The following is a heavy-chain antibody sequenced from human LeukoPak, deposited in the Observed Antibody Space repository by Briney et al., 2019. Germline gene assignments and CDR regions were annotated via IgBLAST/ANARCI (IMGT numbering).Heavy chain of an antibody. Sequence: SETLSLTCTVSGGSISSGGYYWSWIRQPPGEGLEWIGEINHSGSTNYNPSLKSRVTISVDTSKNQFSLNLTSVTAADTAIYYCARGRITMVRGWFDPWGQGTLVTVSS. CDR3: ARGRITMVRGWFDP. J-gene: IGHJ5*02. CDR2: INHSGST. D-gene: IGHD3-10*01. V-gene: IGHV4-39*07. CDR1: GGSISSGGYY.